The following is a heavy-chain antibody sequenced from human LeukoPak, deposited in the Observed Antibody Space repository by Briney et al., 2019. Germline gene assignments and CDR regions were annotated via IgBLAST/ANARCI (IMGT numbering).Heavy chain of an antibody. CDR3: ARARGYYYDFDY. Sequence: SETLSLTCTVSGGSVTSSYYRSWVRHPPGKGLEWIGYVSNSGTKYNPSLKSRVTISVDTSKNQFSLKLSSVTAADTAVYYCARARGYYYDFDYWGQGTLVTVSS. J-gene: IGHJ4*02. D-gene: IGHD3-22*01. V-gene: IGHV4-59*02. CDR2: VSNSGT. CDR1: GGSVTSSYY.